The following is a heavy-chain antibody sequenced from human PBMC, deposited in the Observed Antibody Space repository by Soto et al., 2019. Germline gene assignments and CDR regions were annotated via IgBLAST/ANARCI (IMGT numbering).Heavy chain of an antibody. D-gene: IGHD6-13*01. V-gene: IGHV1-69*01. J-gene: IGHJ6*02. Sequence: QVQLVQSGAEVKKPGSSVKVSCKASGGTFSSYAISWVRQAPGQGLEWMGGIIPIFGTANYAQKFQGRVTITADESTSTAYMELSSVRSEDTAVYYCARGQYVAAAGNYYYYGMDVWGQGTTVTVSS. CDR1: GGTFSSYA. CDR2: IIPIFGTA. CDR3: ARGQYVAAAGNYYYYGMDV.